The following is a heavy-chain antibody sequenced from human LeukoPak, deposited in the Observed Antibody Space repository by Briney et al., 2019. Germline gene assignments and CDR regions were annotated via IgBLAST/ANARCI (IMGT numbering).Heavy chain of an antibody. CDR2: ISYDGSNK. V-gene: IGHV3-30-3*01. Sequence: GGSLRLSCAASGFTFSSYAMHWVRQAPGKGLEWVAVISYDGSNKYYADSVKGRFTISRDNSKNTLYLQMNSLRAEDTAVYYCASYSSLVYWGQGTLVTVSS. D-gene: IGHD6-13*01. CDR1: GFTFSSYA. J-gene: IGHJ4*02. CDR3: ASYSSLVY.